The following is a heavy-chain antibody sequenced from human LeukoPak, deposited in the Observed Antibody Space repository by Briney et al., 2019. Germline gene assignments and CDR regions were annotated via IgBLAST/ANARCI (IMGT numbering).Heavy chain of an antibody. Sequence: ASVKVSCKASGYTFTSYGISWVRQAPGQGLEWMGWINPNSGGTNYAQKFQGRVTMTRDTSISTAYMELSRLRSDDTAVYYCARVIRLPRPFDYWGQGTLVTVSS. CDR3: ARVIRLPRPFDY. CDR2: INPNSGGT. J-gene: IGHJ4*02. D-gene: IGHD3-16*02. CDR1: GYTFTSYG. V-gene: IGHV1-2*02.